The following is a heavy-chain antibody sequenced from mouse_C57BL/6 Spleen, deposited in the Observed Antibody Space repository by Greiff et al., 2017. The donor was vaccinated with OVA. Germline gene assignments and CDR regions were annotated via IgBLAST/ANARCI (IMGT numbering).Heavy chain of an antibody. CDR1: GYTFTDYE. Sequence: VQLQESGAELVRPGASVTLSCKASGYTFTDYEMHWVKQTPVHGLEWIGAIDPETGGNAYNQKFKGKAILTADKSSSTAYMELRSLTSEDSAGYYCTRGGIYYGSSFAYWGQGTLVTVSA. D-gene: IGHD1-1*01. J-gene: IGHJ3*01. CDR2: IDPETGGN. V-gene: IGHV1-15*01. CDR3: TRGGIYYGSSFAY.